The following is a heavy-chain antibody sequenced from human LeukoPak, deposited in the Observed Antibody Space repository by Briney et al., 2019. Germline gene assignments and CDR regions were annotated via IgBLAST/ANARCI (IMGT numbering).Heavy chain of an antibody. CDR3: AKGDAPYDIVTGYLYYFDY. CDR1: GFTFSSYA. V-gene: IGHV3-23*01. J-gene: IGHJ4*02. Sequence: GGSLRLSCAASGFTFSSYAMSWVRQAPGKGLEWVSAISGSGGSTYYADSVKGRFTISRDNSKNTLYLQMNSLRAEDTAVYYCAKGDAPYDIVTGYLYYFDYWGQGTLVTVSS. D-gene: IGHD3-9*01. CDR2: ISGSGGST.